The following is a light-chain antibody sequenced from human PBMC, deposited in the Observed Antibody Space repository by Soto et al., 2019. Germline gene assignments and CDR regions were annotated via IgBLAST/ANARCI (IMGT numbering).Light chain of an antibody. CDR2: GGS. Sequence: EIVLTQSPATLSFSPWERATLSCRASQSVSSNHLAWYQQKPGQAPRLLIYGGSSRATGIPVRFSGSGSETDFTLTITRLEPEDFAMYYCQQYSSSRTFGQGTKVDIK. V-gene: IGKV3-20*01. CDR1: QSVSSNH. CDR3: QQYSSSRT. J-gene: IGKJ1*01.